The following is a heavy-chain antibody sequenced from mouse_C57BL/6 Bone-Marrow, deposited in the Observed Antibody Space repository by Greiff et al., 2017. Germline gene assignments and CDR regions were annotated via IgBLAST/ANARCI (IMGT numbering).Heavy chain of an antibody. CDR3: VREGYGSSYFDY. Sequence: EVKLMESEGGLVQPGSSMKLSCTASGFTFSDYYMAWVRQVPEKGLEWVANINYDGSSTYYLDSLKSRFIISRDNAKNILYLQMSSLKSEDTATYYCVREGYGSSYFDYWGQGTTLTVSS. D-gene: IGHD1-1*01. V-gene: IGHV5-16*01. CDR2: INYDGSST. CDR1: GFTFSDYY. J-gene: IGHJ2*01.